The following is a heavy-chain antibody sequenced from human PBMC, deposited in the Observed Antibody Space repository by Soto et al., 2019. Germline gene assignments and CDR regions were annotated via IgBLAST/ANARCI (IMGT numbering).Heavy chain of an antibody. J-gene: IGHJ5*02. D-gene: IGHD2-21*02. CDR1: GGSISSGGYY. CDR3: ARGVGLYCGGDCYYNWFDP. V-gene: IGHV4-31*01. CDR2: IYYSGST. Sequence: PSETLSLTCTVSGGSISSGGYYWSWIRQHPGKGLEWIGYIYYSGSTYYNPSLKSQVTISVDTSKNQFSLKLSSVTAADTAVYYCARGVGLYCGGDCYYNWFDPWGQGTLVTVSS.